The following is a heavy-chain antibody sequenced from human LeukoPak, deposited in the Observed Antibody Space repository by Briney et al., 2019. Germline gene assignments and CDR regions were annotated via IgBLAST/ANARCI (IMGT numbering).Heavy chain of an antibody. D-gene: IGHD1-26*01. J-gene: IGHJ4*02. CDR2: ISSSGGNT. CDR3: AKGGSDYDDHGYSFDY. CDR1: GFAFSSYW. V-gene: IGHV3-23*01. Sequence: GGSLRLSCVASGFAFSSYWMTWVRQAPGKGLEWVSAISSSGGNTYYADSVKGRSTISRDNSKNTLYLQMNSLRAEDTAVYYCAKGGSDYDDHGYSFDYWGQGALVTVSS.